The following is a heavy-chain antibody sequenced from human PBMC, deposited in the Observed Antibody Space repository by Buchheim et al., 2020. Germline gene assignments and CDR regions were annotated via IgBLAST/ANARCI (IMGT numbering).Heavy chain of an antibody. D-gene: IGHD3-3*01. V-gene: IGHV3-23*01. CDR1: GFNFSNFA. CDR3: AKHITTSGSILDP. J-gene: IGHJ5*02. Sequence: QLLESGGGLVQPGGSLRFSCAASGFNFSNFAMTWVRQAPGKGLEWVSTIGGRGGRTFYADSVKGRFTASRDHSKNTLTLQMDSLRADDTAVYYCAKHITTSGSILDPWGQGTL. CDR2: IGGRGGRT.